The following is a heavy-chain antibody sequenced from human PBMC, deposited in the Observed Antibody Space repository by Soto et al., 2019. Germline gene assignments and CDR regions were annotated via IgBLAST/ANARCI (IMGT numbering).Heavy chain of an antibody. D-gene: IGHD3-10*01. CDR2: ISGTGDSS. J-gene: IGHJ4*02. CDR1: GFTFGSYA. Sequence: EVQLLESGGGLVQPGGSLRLSCAASGFTFGSYAMSWVRQAPGKGLEWVSLISGTGDSSEYANSVKGRFTISRDYSKTTVFLQMNSLRAEDTAVYFCAKDNGNYGSGSFSHWGQGIGVTVSS. CDR3: AKDNGNYGSGSFSH. V-gene: IGHV3-23*01.